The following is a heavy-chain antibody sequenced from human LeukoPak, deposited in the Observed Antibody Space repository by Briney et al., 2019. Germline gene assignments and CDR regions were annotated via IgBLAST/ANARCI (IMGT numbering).Heavy chain of an antibody. CDR1: GYTFTSYD. CDR3: ARVDYYGSGSYCMDV. D-gene: IGHD3-10*01. J-gene: IGHJ6*02. CDR2: MKTKSGDT. V-gene: IGHV1-8*01. Sequence: ASVKVSCKASGYTFTSYDINWVRQAPGQGLEWMGWMKTKSGDTGYAQKFQGRVTMTRNSSITTAYMELSSLRSEDTAVYYCARVDYYGSGSYCMDVWGQGTTVTVSS.